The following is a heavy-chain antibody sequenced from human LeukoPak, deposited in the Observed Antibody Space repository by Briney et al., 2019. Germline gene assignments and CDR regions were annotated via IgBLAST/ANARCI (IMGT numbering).Heavy chain of an antibody. V-gene: IGHV1-2*02. Sequence: ASVKVCFKASGYTFTDYYIHWVRQAPGQGLEWMGWINPKSGGTKHVVNFQGRVTMTRDTSISTAYMELSRLRSDDTAVYYCARSRGFVLIPPTTVLLDPWGQGTLVTVAA. D-gene: IGHD2-8*02. CDR1: GYTFTDYY. J-gene: IGHJ5*02. CDR2: INPKSGGT. CDR3: ARSRGFVLIPPTTVLLDP.